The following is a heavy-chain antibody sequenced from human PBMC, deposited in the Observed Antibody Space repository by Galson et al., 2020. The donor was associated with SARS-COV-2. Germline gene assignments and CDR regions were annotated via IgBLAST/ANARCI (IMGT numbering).Heavy chain of an antibody. V-gene: IGHV3-21*04. Sequence: KIGESLKISCVASGFTLSSYTFNWVRQAPGKGLEWVAWIDETGNYQYYANSVKGRFAISRDRARGSVYLQMNSLTGEDTAVYYCARREMTAAVTHFDSWGQGTLVTVSS. D-gene: IGHD2-21*02. CDR3: ARREMTAAVTHFDS. CDR1: GFTLSSYT. CDR2: IDETGNYQ. J-gene: IGHJ4*02.